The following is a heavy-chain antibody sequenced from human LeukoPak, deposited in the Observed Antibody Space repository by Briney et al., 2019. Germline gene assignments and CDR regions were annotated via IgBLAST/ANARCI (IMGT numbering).Heavy chain of an antibody. Sequence: GGSLRLSCAASGFTFSDYYMSWIRQAPGKGLEWVSYISSSGSTIYYADSVKGRFTISRDNSKNTLYLQMNSLRAEDTAVYYCSKDGGVLAVLPATMSYWGQGTLVTVSS. V-gene: IGHV3-11*04. J-gene: IGHJ4*02. CDR3: SKDGGVLAVLPATMSY. CDR2: ISSSGSTI. D-gene: IGHD2-2*01. CDR1: GFTFSDYY.